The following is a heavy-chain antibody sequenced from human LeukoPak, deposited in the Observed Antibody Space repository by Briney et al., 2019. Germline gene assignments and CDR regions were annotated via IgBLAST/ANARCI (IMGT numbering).Heavy chain of an antibody. Sequence: ASVKVSCKASGYTFTSYGISWVRQAPRQGLEWMGWISAYNGNTNYAQKLQGRVTMTTDTSTSTAYMELRSLRSDDTAVYYCARADTTSYYYYGMDVWGQGTTVTVSS. CDR2: ISAYNGNT. CDR3: ARADTTSYYYYGMDV. J-gene: IGHJ6*02. D-gene: IGHD1-26*01. CDR1: GYTFTSYG. V-gene: IGHV1-18*01.